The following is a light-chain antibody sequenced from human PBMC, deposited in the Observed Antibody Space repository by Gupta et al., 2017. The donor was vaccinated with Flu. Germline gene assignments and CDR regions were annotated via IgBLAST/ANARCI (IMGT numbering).Light chain of an antibody. Sequence: DIQMTQSPSSLSASVGDRVTITFRASQSISSYLNWYQQKPGKAPKLLIYAASSLQRGVPSRFSGSGSGTDFTLTISSLQPEDFATYYCQQSYSTPYSFGQGTKLEIK. CDR1: QSISSY. CDR2: AAS. J-gene: IGKJ2*03. CDR3: QQSYSTPYS. V-gene: IGKV1-39*01.